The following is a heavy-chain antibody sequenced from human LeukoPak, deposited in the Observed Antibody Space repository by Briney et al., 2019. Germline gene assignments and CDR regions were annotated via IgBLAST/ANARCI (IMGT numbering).Heavy chain of an antibody. D-gene: IGHD6-13*01. CDR3: ARESSSWYNIDY. V-gene: IGHV1-8*01. J-gene: IGHJ4*02. CDR1: GYTFTSYD. CDR2: MNPNSGNT. Sequence: ASVKVSCKASGYTFTSYDINWVRQAPGQGLEWMGWMNPNSGNTGYAQKFQGRVTMTRNTSISTAYMELSSLRSEDTAVYYCARESSSWYNIDYWGQGTLVTVSA.